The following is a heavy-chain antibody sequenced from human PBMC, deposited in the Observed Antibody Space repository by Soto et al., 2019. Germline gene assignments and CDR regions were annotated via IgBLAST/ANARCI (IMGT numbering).Heavy chain of an antibody. Sequence: EVQLVESGGGLVKPGGSLRLSCAASGFTFSSYSMKWVRQAPGKGLEWVSSISSSGSYIDYADSVKGRFTISRDNAKNSLYLEMNSLRAEDTAVYYCARYYSYGYSFGYWDQGTLVTVSS. CDR1: GFTFSSYS. V-gene: IGHV3-21*01. D-gene: IGHD5-18*01. CDR2: ISSSGSYI. J-gene: IGHJ4*02. CDR3: ARYYSYGYSFGY.